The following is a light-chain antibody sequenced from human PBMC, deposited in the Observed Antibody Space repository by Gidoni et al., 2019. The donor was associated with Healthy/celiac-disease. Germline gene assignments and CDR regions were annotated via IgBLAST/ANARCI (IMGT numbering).Light chain of an antibody. CDR3: AAWDDSLNGYV. J-gene: IGLJ1*01. V-gene: IGLV1-44*01. CDR2: SNN. CDR1: SSNIGSNT. Sequence: QSVLTPPPSASGTPWQRVTISCSGSSSNIGSNTVNWYQQLPGTAPKLLIYSNNQRPSGVPDRFSGSKSGTSASLAISGPQSEDEADYYCAAWDDSLNGYVFGTGTKVTVL.